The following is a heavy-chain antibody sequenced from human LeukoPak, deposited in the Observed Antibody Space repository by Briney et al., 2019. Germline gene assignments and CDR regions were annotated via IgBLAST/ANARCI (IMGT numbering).Heavy chain of an antibody. CDR1: GGSISSYY. D-gene: IGHD4-17*01. V-gene: IGHV4-59*12. J-gene: IGHJ6*03. CDR2: IYSSGST. CDR3: ARGTYGDYYYYYMDV. Sequence: SETLSLTCTASGGSISSYYWSWIRQPPGKGLEWIGYIYSSGSTIYNPSLKSRVTMSVDTSKNQFSLQLNSVTPEDTAVYYCARGTYGDYYYYYMDVWGKGTTVTVSS.